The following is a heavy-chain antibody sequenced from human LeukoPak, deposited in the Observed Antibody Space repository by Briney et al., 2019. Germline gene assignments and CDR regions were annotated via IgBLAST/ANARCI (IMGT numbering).Heavy chain of an antibody. J-gene: IGHJ4*02. D-gene: IGHD3-22*01. V-gene: IGHV3-9*01. CDR1: GFTFDDYA. Sequence: PGRSLRLSCAASGFTFDDYAMHWVRQAPGKGLEWVSGISWNSGSIGYADSVKGRFTISRDNAKNSPYLQMNSLRAEDTALYYCAKDVADSSGYGLDYWGQGTLVTVSS. CDR3: AKDVADSSGYGLDY. CDR2: ISWNSGSI.